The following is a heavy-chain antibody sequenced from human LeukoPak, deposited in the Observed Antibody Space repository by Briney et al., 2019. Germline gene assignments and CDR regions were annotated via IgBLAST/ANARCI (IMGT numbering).Heavy chain of an antibody. D-gene: IGHD6-13*01. Sequence: SETLSLTCTVSGGSISSYYWSWIRQPPGKGLEWIGYIHYSGNTNYNPSLKSRVTISLDTSDYQSSLKLSSVTAADTAVCYCARGWYAWYFDLWGRGTLVTVSS. CDR1: GGSISSYY. CDR3: ARGWYAWYFDL. CDR2: IHYSGNT. V-gene: IGHV4-59*01. J-gene: IGHJ2*01.